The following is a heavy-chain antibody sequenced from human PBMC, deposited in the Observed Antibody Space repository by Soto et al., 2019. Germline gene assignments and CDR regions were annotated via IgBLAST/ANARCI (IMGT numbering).Heavy chain of an antibody. CDR1: GYTFTSYD. V-gene: IGHV1-8*01. Sequence: VQLVESGAEVKKPGASVKVSCKASGYTFTSYDINWVRQATGQGLEWMGWMNANSGNTGYAQKFQGRVTMTRDTSMSTAYMELSSLTSEDTAVYYCARRTLAYWYFDLWGRGTLVTVSS. CDR3: ARRTLAYWYFDL. CDR2: MNANSGNT. D-gene: IGHD1-1*01. J-gene: IGHJ2*01.